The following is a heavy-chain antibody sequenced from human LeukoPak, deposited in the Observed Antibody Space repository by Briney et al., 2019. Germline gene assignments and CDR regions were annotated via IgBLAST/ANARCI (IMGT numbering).Heavy chain of an antibody. CDR3: ARVRFGDARGAFDI. Sequence: GGSLRLSCAASGFTFSSYWMSWVRQAPGKGLEWVANIKQDGSEKYYVDSVKGRFTISRDNAKNSLYLQMNSLRAEDTAVYYCARVRFGDARGAFDIWGQGTMVTVSS. D-gene: IGHD3-3*01. CDR2: IKQDGSEK. V-gene: IGHV3-7*01. CDR1: GFTFSSYW. J-gene: IGHJ3*02.